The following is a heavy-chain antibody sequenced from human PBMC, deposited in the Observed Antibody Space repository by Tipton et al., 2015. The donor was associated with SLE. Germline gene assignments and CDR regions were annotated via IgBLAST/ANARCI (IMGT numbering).Heavy chain of an antibody. J-gene: IGHJ4*02. D-gene: IGHD2-15*01. V-gene: IGHV3-74*01. CDR3: TRGIDPGSSRISDY. CDR1: GFNFGAYW. Sequence: SLRLSCVASGFNFGAYWMHWVRQAPGTGLVWISRTNQDGAIRSYEDSVKGRFIISRDNSKSTLYLQMNNVRVEDTALYYCTRGIDPGSSRISDYWGQGTMVSVSS. CDR2: TNQDGAIR.